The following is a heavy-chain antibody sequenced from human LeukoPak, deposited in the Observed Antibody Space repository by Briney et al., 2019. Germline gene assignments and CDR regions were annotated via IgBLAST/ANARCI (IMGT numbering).Heavy chain of an antibody. CDR2: VSHDAITE. J-gene: IGHJ4*02. Sequence: QAGGSLRLSCAASGFTFSRYWIHWVRQAPGKGLEWLGFVSHDAITEDYADSVKGRFTISRDTSRNMLYLEMKSLTPDDTAVYFCARDEDYQLLYQPDYWGQGTLVTVSS. V-gene: IGHV3-30*03. CDR3: ARDEDYQLLYQPDY. D-gene: IGHD2-2*02. CDR1: GFTFSRYW.